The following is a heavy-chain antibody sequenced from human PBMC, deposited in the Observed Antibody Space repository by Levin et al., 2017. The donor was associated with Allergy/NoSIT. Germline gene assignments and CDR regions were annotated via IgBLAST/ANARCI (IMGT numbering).Heavy chain of an antibody. CDR2: IGTAADT. V-gene: IGHV3-13*01. J-gene: IGHJ6*02. CDR1: GFTFSTYD. Sequence: GESLKISCEASGFTFSTYDMHWVRQLKGKGLEWVSAIGTAADTYYADSVKGRFTTSRENAKNSLYLQMSSLRAEDTGVYYCAREGFGDFGVWDGLDVWGHGTTVIVSS. CDR3: AREGFGDFGVWDGLDV. D-gene: IGHD3-3*01.